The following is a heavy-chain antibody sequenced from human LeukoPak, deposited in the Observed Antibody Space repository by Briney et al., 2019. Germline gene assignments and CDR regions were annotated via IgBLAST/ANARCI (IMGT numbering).Heavy chain of an antibody. CDR2: FDAGVGDT. J-gene: IGHJ6*02. D-gene: IGHD6-19*01. CDR1: VFSFSSYA. CDR3: GRPTKYWLVRGNGVDV. V-gene: IGHV3-23*01. Sequence: SGGSLRLSCAASVFSFSSYATTWVRHAPGKGLEWVSSFDAGVGDTYPAHSAKGRFTLSRDNSMNTLYLQMNSLRADDTAVYYCGRPTKYWLVRGNGVDVWGQGTTVTVSS.